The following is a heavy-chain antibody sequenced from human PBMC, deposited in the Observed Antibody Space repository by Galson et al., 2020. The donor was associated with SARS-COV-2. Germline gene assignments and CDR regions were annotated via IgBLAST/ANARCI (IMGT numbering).Heavy chain of an antibody. CDR2: ISDDGRFK. CDR1: GFTFSAYA. V-gene: IGHV3-30*03. D-gene: IGHD3-10*01. Sequence: GGSLRLSCAGSGFTFSAYAMHWVRQAPGKGLEWVAVISDDGRFKYHADSVKGRFTISRDNSKNTLYLRMNSLRAEDTAVYYCARVKFGELLTYDQWGQGTRVTVS. CDR3: ARVKFGELLTYDQ. J-gene: IGHJ4*02.